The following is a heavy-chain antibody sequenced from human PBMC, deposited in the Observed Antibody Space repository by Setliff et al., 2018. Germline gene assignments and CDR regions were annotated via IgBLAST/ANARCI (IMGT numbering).Heavy chain of an antibody. V-gene: IGHV1-46*01. J-gene: IGHJ5*01. CDR2: INPSSGTT. CDR3: TRSSSYGMRYWFDS. CDR1: GYTFTSYY. D-gene: IGHD2-2*01. Sequence: ASVKVSCKASGYTFTSYYIHWVRQAPGQGLEWMGIINPSSGTTSYAQKFQGRVTMTRDTSTSTVYMELSSLRSEDTAVYYCTRSSSYGMRYWFDSWGQGPLVTVSS.